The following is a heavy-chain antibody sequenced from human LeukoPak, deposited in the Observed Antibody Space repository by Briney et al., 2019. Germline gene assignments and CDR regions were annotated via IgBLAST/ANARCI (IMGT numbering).Heavy chain of an antibody. CDR1: GGPIRSSGFY. D-gene: IGHD5-18*01. CDR2: IHYTGST. J-gene: IGHJ4*02. CDR3: ARHTRSGYSYGYED. V-gene: IGHV4-39*01. Sequence: SETLSLTCTVSGGPIRSSGFYWGWIRPTPGKGLEWIGSIHYTGSTYYNPSLKSRVTVSVDTSRNQFSLKVTSVTAADTAFYYCARHTRSGYSYGYEDWGQGTLVTVSS.